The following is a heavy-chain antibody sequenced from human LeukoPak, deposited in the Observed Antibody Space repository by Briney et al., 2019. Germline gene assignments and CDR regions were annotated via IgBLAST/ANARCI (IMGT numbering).Heavy chain of an antibody. J-gene: IGHJ4*02. CDR3: ARGQPSIAVAGTRDY. CDR1: GYTFTSYD. D-gene: IGHD6-19*01. CDR2: MNPNSGNT. Sequence: ASVKVSCKASGYTFTSYDLNWVRQATGPGVECRGWMNPNSGNTGYAQKFQGRVTMTRNTSISTAYMELSSLRSEDTAVYYCARGQPSIAVAGTRDYWGQGTLVTVSS. V-gene: IGHV1-8*01.